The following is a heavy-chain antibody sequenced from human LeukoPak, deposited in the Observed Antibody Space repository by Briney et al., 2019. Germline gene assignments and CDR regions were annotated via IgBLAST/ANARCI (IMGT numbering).Heavy chain of an antibody. J-gene: IGHJ2*01. CDR1: GFTFSSYW. CDR3: AKEGVQAPTDWYFGL. CDR2: INTDGGST. V-gene: IGHV3-74*01. Sequence: GGSLRLSCAASGFTFSSYWMHWVRQAPGKGLVWVSRINTDGGSTTYADSVQGRFTFSRDNAKNTLYLQMNSLRAEDTAVYYCAKEGVQAPTDWYFGLWGRGTLVTVSS. D-gene: IGHD1-26*01.